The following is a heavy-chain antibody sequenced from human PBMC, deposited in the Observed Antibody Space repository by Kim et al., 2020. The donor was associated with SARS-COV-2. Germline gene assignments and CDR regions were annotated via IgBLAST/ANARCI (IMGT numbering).Heavy chain of an antibody. Sequence: SVKVSCKASGGTFSSYTISWVRQAPGQGLEWMGRIIPILGIANYAQKFQGRVTITADKSTSTAYMELSSLRSEDTAVYYCARDLYGDYNYYYGMDVWGQGTTVTVSS. CDR1: GGTFSSYT. J-gene: IGHJ6*02. V-gene: IGHV1-69*04. CDR3: ARDLYGDYNYYYGMDV. D-gene: IGHD4-17*01. CDR2: IIPILGIA.